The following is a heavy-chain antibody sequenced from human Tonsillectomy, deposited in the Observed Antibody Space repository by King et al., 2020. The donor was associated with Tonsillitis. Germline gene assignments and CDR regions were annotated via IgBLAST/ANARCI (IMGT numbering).Heavy chain of an antibody. Sequence: QLVQSGAEVKKPGASVKVSCKAAGYTFTSYGISWVRQAPGQGLEWVGWTSGYNGNTKSAQKVQGRVTTTTDTTTRTAYMELRSLRSDDTAVYYCARTQYSGRRTDGYWGQGTLVTVSS. CDR1: GYTFTSYG. D-gene: IGHD1-26*01. CDR2: TSGYNGNT. J-gene: IGHJ4*02. CDR3: ARTQYSGRRTDGY. V-gene: IGHV1-18*01.